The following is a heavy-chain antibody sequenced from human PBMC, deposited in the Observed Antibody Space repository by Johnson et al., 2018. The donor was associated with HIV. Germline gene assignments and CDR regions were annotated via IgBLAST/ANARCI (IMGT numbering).Heavy chain of an antibody. CDR3: ARDPFPRFYAFDI. CDR2: IYSGGTT. Sequence: EQLVESGGALVQPGGSLRLSCAASGFNVSSHYMSWVRQAPGKGLEWVSLIYSGGTTFYTNSVKGRFTLSRDNSRNTLYLQRNSLRAEDTAVYYCARDPFPRFYAFDIWGQGTMVTVSS. CDR1: GFNVSSHY. V-gene: IGHV3-66*01. J-gene: IGHJ3*02.